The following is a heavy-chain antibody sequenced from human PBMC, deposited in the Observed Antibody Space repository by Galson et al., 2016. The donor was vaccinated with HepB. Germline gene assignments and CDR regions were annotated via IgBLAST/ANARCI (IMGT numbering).Heavy chain of an antibody. D-gene: IGHD1-14*01. V-gene: IGHV3-74*01. CDR2: IKGDGST. Sequence: SLRLSCAASGLTLTGSWIHWVRQVPGKGLVWVSVIKGDGSTTYAESVKGRFTVSRDNAQNTLDLQMTSLRAEDTAVYYCTRDGTYGNFDYWGRGALVTVSS. CDR3: TRDGTYGNFDY. J-gene: IGHJ4*02. CDR1: GLTLTGSW.